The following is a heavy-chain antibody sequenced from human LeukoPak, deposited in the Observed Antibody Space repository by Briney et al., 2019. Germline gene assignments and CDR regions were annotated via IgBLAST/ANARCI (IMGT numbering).Heavy chain of an antibody. Sequence: GGTLRLSCAAAGFTVNTCNMNWVRQAPGKGLEWVSSITSGGDYIYYADSVKGRFTTSRDNAKNSLSLQLNSLRVEDTAVYYCARGHYDVLAASYKWTPDYWGQGTLVTVSS. CDR1: GFTVNTCN. J-gene: IGHJ4*02. D-gene: IGHD3-9*01. CDR2: ITSGGDYI. V-gene: IGHV3-21*01. CDR3: ARGHYDVLAASYKWTPDY.